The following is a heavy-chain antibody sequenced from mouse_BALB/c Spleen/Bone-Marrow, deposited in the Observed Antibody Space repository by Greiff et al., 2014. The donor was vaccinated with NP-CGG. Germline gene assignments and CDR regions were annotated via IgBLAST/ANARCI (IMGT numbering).Heavy chain of an antibody. D-gene: IGHD2-4*01. CDR2: IHPGSGGT. V-gene: IGHV1-15*01. CDR1: GYTLTDYE. Sequence: LVESGAELVRPGASVKLSCKALGYTLTDYEMHWVKQTPVHGLEWIGAIHPGSGGTAHNQKFKGKAKLTADKSSSTAYMELSSLTSEDSAVYYCTREGLRGAGFADWGQGTLVTVSA. J-gene: IGHJ3*01. CDR3: TREGLRGAGFAD.